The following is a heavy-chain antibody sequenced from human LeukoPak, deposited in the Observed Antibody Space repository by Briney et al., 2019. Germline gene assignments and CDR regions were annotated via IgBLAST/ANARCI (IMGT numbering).Heavy chain of an antibody. CDR2: VRGSGDST. J-gene: IGHJ6*02. V-gene: IGHV3-23*01. D-gene: IGHD6-6*01. CDR1: GFTFSSCA. CDR3: AKVIAARPIYYYGMDV. Sequence: GGSLRLSCAASGFTFSSCAMSWVRQAPGKGLEWVSGVRGSGDSTYYADSVKGRFTISRDTSKNTLFLQMNSLRDEDTAVYYCAKVIAARPIYYYGMDVWGQGTTVTVSS.